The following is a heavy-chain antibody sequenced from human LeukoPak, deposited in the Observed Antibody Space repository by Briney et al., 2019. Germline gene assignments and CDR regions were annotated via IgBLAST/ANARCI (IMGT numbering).Heavy chain of an antibody. V-gene: IGHV4-4*09. CDR2: IYSSGRA. Sequence: SETLSLTCTVSGDSISSYYWSWIRQPPGKGREGVGFIYSSGRANYSPSLRRRVTISVEMSKNQFSLKLRSVTAADTAVYYCARQGAVDIWGQGTMVIVSS. CDR3: ARQGAVDI. J-gene: IGHJ3*02. CDR1: GDSISSYY.